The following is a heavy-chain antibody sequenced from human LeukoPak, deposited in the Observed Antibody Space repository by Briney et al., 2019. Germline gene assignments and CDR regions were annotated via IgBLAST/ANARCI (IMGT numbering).Heavy chain of an antibody. CDR3: ARRVDRYYYGMDV. CDR2: TYYSGST. Sequence: SETLSLTCTVSGGSISSYYWSWIRQPPGKGLEWIGYTYYSGSTNYNPSLKSRVTISVDTSKNQFSLKLSSVTAADTAVYYCARRVDRYYYGMDVWGQGTTVTVSS. D-gene: IGHD2-15*01. J-gene: IGHJ6*02. CDR1: GGSISSYY. V-gene: IGHV4-59*08.